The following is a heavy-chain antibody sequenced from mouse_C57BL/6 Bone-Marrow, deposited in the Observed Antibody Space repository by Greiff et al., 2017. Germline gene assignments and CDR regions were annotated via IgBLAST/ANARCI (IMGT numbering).Heavy chain of an antibody. V-gene: IGHV1-18*01. CDR3: ARPYYDYDETWFAY. J-gene: IGHJ3*01. CDR1: GYTFTDYN. D-gene: IGHD2-4*01. CDR2: INTNNGGT. Sequence: VQLQQSGPELVKPGASVKIPCKASGYTFTDYNMDWVKQSPGKSLEWIGDINTNNGGTIYNQKFKGKATLTVDKSSSTAYMELLSLTSEDTAVYYCARPYYDYDETWFAYWGQGTLVTVSA.